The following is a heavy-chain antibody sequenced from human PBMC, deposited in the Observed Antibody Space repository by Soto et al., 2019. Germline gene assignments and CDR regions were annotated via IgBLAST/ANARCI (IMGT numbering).Heavy chain of an antibody. V-gene: IGHV1-46*01. J-gene: IGHJ6*02. CDR2: INPATGST. CDR1: GYTFSSHY. D-gene: IGHD2-21*02. Sequence: QVQLVQCGAEVRKPGASVKVSCKASGYTFSSHYMHWVRQAPRQGLEWIGVINPATGSTNYAQRFQGRVPMTRDTSTGTVYMELSSLRSEDTAVYYCARGPDCGGYCYSSSFSYDYNVMDVWGQGTTVTVSS. CDR3: ARGPDCGGYCYSSSFSYDYNVMDV.